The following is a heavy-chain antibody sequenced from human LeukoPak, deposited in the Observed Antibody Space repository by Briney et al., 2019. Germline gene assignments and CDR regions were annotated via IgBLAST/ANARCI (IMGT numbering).Heavy chain of an antibody. D-gene: IGHD1-26*01. J-gene: IGHJ4*02. CDR2: INPNSGGT. CDR1: GYTFTGYY. CDR3: ARGPREEWELLGRLDY. Sequence: ASVKVSCKASGYTFTGYYMHWVRQAPGQGLEWMGWINPNSGGTNYAQKFQGRVTMTRDTSISTAYMELSRLRSDDTAVYYCARGPREEWELLGRLDYWGQGTLVTVSS. V-gene: IGHV1-2*02.